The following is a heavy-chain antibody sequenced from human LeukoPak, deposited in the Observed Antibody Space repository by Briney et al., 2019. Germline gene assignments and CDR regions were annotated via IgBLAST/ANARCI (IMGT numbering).Heavy chain of an antibody. CDR2: INHSGST. D-gene: IGHD3-3*01. Sequence: SETLSLTCAVYAGSFSGYYWSWIRQPPGKGLDWIGGINHSGSTNYNPSLKSRVTISVDTSKNQFSLKLSSVTAADTAVYYCARDTVYYDFWSGPDAFDIWGQGTMVTVSS. J-gene: IGHJ3*02. V-gene: IGHV4-34*01. CDR1: AGSFSGYY. CDR3: ARDTVYYDFWSGPDAFDI.